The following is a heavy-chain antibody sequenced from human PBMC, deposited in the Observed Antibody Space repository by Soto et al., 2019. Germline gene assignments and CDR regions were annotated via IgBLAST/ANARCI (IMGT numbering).Heavy chain of an antibody. Sequence: QVQLVQSGAEVKKPGASVKVSCKASGYTFTSYGISWVRQAPGQGLEWMGWISAYNGNTNYAQKLQGRVTMTTDTSTRTAYMELRSRGSDDTAVYSCARDAQGVFLHDWGQGTRVTVSS. CDR1: GYTFTSYG. D-gene: IGHD3-16*01. V-gene: IGHV1-18*01. CDR2: ISAYNGNT. J-gene: IGHJ4*02. CDR3: ARDAQGVFLHD.